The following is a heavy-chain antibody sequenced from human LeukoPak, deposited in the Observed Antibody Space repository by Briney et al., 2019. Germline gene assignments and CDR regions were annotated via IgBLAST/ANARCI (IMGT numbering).Heavy chain of an antibody. V-gene: IGHV3-30-3*01. CDR2: ISYDGSNK. CDR1: GFTFSSYA. Sequence: GGSLRLSCAASGFTFSSYAMHWVRQAPGKGLEWVAVISYDGSNKYYADSVKGRFTISRDNSKNTLYLQMNSLRAEGTAVYYCARTQNQLAIFGVVIPSLYYFDYWGQGTLVTVSS. J-gene: IGHJ4*02. D-gene: IGHD3-3*01. CDR3: ARTQNQLAIFGVVIPSLYYFDY.